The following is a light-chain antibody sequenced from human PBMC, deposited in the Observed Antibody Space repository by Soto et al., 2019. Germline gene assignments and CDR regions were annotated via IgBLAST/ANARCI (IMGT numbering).Light chain of an antibody. CDR2: DVT. CDR1: SSDVGAYNF. Sequence: QSALTQPASVSGSPGQSITISCTGTSSDVGAYNFVSWYQQHTGKAPKLMIYDVTNRPSGVSSRFSGSKSGNTASLAISGLQAEDEADYYCSSYTTSNTLVFGGGTQLTVL. CDR3: SSYTTSNTLV. J-gene: IGLJ2*01. V-gene: IGLV2-14*03.